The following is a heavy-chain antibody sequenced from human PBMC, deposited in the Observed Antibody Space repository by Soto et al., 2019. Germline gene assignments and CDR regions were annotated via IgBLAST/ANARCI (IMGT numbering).Heavy chain of an antibody. CDR2: ISGYNGDT. CDR3: AKKSQPHYYYYGLAV. CDR1: GYTFTRYG. V-gene: IGHV1-18*01. J-gene: IGHJ6*02. Sequence: QGHLLQSGAEVKKPGTSVKVSCKASGYTFTRYGISWVRQAPGQGLEWMGWISGYNGDTNDAQNLQGSVPITIDTSKSTAYMDLRTLRSDDTAVYYCAKKSQPHYYYYGLAVWGQATTLTLSS.